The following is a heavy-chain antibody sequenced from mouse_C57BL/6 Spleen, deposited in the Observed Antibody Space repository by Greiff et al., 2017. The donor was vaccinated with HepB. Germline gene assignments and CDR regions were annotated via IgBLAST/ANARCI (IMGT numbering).Heavy chain of an antibody. Sequence: EVKVVESGGGLVKPGGSLKLSCAASGFTFSSYTMSWVRQTPEKRLEWVATISGGGGNTYYPDSVKGRFTISRDNAKNTLYLQMSSLRSEDTALYYCARPSYGYAMDYWGQGTSVTVSS. CDR2: ISGGGGNT. CDR1: GFTFSSYT. CDR3: ARPSYGYAMDY. V-gene: IGHV5-9*01. D-gene: IGHD1-1*01. J-gene: IGHJ4*01.